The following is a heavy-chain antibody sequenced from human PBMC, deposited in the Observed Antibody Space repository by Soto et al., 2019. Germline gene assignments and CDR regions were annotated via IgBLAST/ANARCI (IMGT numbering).Heavy chain of an antibody. D-gene: IGHD6-19*01. CDR1: GFSLSTSGVG. CDR2: IYWDDDK. J-gene: IGHJ3*02. V-gene: IGHV2-5*02. CDR3: AHSICSSSRLVESDPCAFDI. Sequence: GSGPTLVNPTQTLTLTCTFSGFSLSTSGVGVGWIRQPPGKALEWLALIYWDDDKRYSPSLKSRLTITKDTSKNQVVLTMTNMDPVDTATYYCAHSICSSSRLVESDPCAFDIWGQGTMVTVSS.